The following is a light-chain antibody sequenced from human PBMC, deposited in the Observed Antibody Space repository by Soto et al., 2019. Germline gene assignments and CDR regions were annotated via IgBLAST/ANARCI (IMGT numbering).Light chain of an antibody. J-gene: IGKJ2*01. CDR3: QQSHIAPYT. CDR2: GAS. V-gene: IGKV1-39*01. CDR1: QSIARF. Sequence: DLQMTQSPSSLSAAVGDRVTITCRASQSIARFLNWYQQKPGEVLKLLIFGASYLRSGVPSRFSGSGSGTHFALTITSLQPEDFATYFCQQSHIAPYTFGQGTNL.